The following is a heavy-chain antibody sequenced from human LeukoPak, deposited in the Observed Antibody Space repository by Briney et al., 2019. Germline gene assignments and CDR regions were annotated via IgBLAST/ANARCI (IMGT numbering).Heavy chain of an antibody. CDR1: GFIVSSTY. CDR2: IYTGGIT. Sequence: GGSLRLSCAASGFIVSSTYMSWVRKAPGKGLEWVSVIYTGGITYYADSVKGRFTISRDDSKNTVYLEMNSLRAEDTAVYYCARFALRNYFDYWGRGTLVTVSS. D-gene: IGHD3-3*02. J-gene: IGHJ4*02. CDR3: ARFALRNYFDY. V-gene: IGHV3-66*02.